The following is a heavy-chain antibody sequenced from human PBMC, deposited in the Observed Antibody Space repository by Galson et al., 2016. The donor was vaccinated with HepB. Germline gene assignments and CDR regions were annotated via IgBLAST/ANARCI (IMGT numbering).Heavy chain of an antibody. CDR2: INKDGSAT. Sequence: SLRLSCAASGFTFSSYWMGWVRQAPGEGLEWVSNINKDGSATNYVDSVKGRFTISRDNVKNSLYLQMNSLRVEDSAVYFCARDPFISPWDHWGPGTLVTVSS. CDR1: GFTFSSYW. V-gene: IGHV3-7*03. CDR3: ARDPFISPWDH. D-gene: IGHD2/OR15-2a*01. J-gene: IGHJ4*02.